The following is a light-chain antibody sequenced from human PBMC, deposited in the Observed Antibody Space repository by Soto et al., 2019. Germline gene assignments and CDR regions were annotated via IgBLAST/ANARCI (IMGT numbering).Light chain of an antibody. CDR1: QSVSSN. CDR2: GAS. J-gene: IGKJ4*01. CDR3: QQYKSWPIT. Sequence: EILMTQSPDTLSVSPGERATLSCRASQSVSSNLAWFQHKPGQAPRLIIYGASTMATAIPARFSGSGSGTEFTLTISSLQSEDFAVYYCQQYKSWPITFGGGTKVEIK. V-gene: IGKV3-15*01.